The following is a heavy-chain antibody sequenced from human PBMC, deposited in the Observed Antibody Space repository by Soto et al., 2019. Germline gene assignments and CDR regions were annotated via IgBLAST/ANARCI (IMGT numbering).Heavy chain of an antibody. Sequence: QVQLVQSGAEVKKPGASVKVSCKASGYTFTGYYMHWVRQAPGQGLEWMGWINPNSGGTNYAQKFQGRVTMTRDTSISTAYMELSRLRSDDTAVYYCARVDYDILTGYSFSFDYWGQGTLVTVSS. D-gene: IGHD3-9*01. CDR1: GYTFTGYY. CDR2: INPNSGGT. CDR3: ARVDYDILTGYSFSFDY. J-gene: IGHJ4*02. V-gene: IGHV1-2*02.